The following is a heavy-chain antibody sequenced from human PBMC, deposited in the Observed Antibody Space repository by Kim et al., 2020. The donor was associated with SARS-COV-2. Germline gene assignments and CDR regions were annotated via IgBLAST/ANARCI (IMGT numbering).Heavy chain of an antibody. CDR3: ARGGAGPKHNWFDP. CDR1: GYTFTSYA. V-gene: IGHV1-3*01. Sequence: ASVKVSCKASGYTFTSYAMHWVRQAPGQRLESMGWINAGNGNTKYSQKFQGRVTITRDTSASTAYMELSSLRSEDTAVYYCARGGAGPKHNWFDPWGQGTLVTVSS. CDR2: INAGNGNT. J-gene: IGHJ5*02. D-gene: IGHD1-26*01.